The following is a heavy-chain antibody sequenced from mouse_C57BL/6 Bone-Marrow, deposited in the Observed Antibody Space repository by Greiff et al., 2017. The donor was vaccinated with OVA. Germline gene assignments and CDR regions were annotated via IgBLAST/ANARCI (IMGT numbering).Heavy chain of an antibody. D-gene: IGHD2-10*01. CDR2: IHPNSGST. CDR1: GYTFTSYW. J-gene: IGHJ3*01. V-gene: IGHV1-64*01. CDR3: ARSLLWNYGGFAY. Sequence: VQLQQPGAELVKPGASVKLSCKASGYTFTSYWMHWVKQRPGQGLEWIGMIHPNSGSTNYNEKFKSKATLTVDKSSSTAYMQLSSLTSEDSAVYYCARSLLWNYGGFAYWGQGTLVTVSA.